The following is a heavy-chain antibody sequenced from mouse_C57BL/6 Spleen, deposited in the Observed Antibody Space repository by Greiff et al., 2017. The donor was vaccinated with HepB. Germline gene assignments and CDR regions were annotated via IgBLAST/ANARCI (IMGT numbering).Heavy chain of an antibody. Sequence: VQLQQSGAELVRPGASVKLSCTASGFNIKDDYMHWVKQRPEQGLEWIGWIDPENGDTEYASKFQGKATITADTSSNTAYLQLSSLTSEDTAVYYCTTNWDLAYWGQGTLVTVSA. D-gene: IGHD4-1*01. J-gene: IGHJ3*01. V-gene: IGHV14-4*01. CDR2: IDPENGDT. CDR1: GFNIKDDY. CDR3: TTNWDLAY.